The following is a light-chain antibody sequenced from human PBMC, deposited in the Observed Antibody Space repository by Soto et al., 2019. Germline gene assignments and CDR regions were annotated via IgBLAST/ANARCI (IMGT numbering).Light chain of an antibody. CDR3: QQLNNFPRT. Sequence: DIQLTQSPSFLSASVGDRVTITCRASQGISGNLAWYQQRPGKAPKLLMYGASTLQSGVPSRFSGSASGTTFTLTINNLQPEDFATYYCQQLNNFPRTFGQGTKVE. CDR2: GAS. J-gene: IGKJ1*01. CDR1: QGISGN. V-gene: IGKV1-9*01.